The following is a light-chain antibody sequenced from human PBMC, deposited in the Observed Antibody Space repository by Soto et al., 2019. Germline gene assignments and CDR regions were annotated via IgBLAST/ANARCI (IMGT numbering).Light chain of an antibody. CDR2: EVN. Sequence: QSVLTQPPSASASPGQSVTISCTGTSSDVGPYKYVSWYQQHPGKAPKLIIYEVNKRPSGVPDRFSGSKSGNTASLTVSGLQAGDEADYYCSSYASGNSYVFGTGTKVTVL. J-gene: IGLJ1*01. CDR3: SSYASGNSYV. V-gene: IGLV2-8*01. CDR1: SSDVGPYKY.